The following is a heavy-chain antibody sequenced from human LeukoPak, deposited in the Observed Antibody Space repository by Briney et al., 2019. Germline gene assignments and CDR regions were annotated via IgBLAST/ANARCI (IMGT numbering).Heavy chain of an antibody. D-gene: IGHD1-1*01. Sequence: SETLSLTCTVSGGSISSGSYYWSWIRQHPGKCLEWIGYIYYSGSTYYNPSLKSLVTISVNTPKNQFSLKLSSVTAADTAVYYCARLAIQDYFYDYWGQGTLVTVSS. CDR3: ARLAIQDYFYDY. CDR1: GGSISSGSYY. CDR2: IYYSGST. J-gene: IGHJ4*02. V-gene: IGHV4-31*01.